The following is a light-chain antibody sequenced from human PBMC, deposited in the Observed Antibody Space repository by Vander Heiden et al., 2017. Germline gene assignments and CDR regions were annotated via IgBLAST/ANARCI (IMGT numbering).Light chain of an antibody. CDR2: RNN. CDR3: AAWDDSLSGVV. Sequence: QSVLTQPPSASGTPGQRVTISCSGSSSNIGSNYVYWYQQLPGTAPKLLIYRNNQRPSGVPDRFSGSKSGTSASLAISGLRSEDEADYYGAAWDDSLSGVVCGGGTKLTVL. J-gene: IGLJ2*01. V-gene: IGLV1-47*01. CDR1: SSNIGSNY.